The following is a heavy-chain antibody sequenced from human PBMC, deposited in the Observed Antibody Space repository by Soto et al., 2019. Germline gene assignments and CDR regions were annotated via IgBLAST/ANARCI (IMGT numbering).Heavy chain of an antibody. CDR2: IYYTETT. J-gene: IGHJ5*02. Sequence: SETLSLTCAVSGVSVTNGDYYWTWMRQSPGKGLEWIGNIYYTETTNYNPSLNSRLSISIDTSRNQFSLQLTSVTAADTAIYYCARQRRGGYWFDPWGQGTQVTVSS. CDR3: ARQRRGGYWFDP. V-gene: IGHV4-30-4*01. CDR1: GVSVTNGDYY.